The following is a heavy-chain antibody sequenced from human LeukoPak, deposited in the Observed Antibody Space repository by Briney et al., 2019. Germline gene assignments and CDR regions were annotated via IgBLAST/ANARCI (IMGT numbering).Heavy chain of an antibody. Sequence: SVKVSCKASGGTFSSYAISWVRQAPGQGLEWMGRIFPIFATANYAQKFQGRVTITADETTSTAYMELSSLRSEDTAVYYCARESGSYEAYFDYWGQGTLVTVSS. J-gene: IGHJ4*02. V-gene: IGHV1-69*15. CDR3: ARESGSYEAYFDY. CDR1: GGTFSSYA. CDR2: IFPIFATA. D-gene: IGHD1-26*01.